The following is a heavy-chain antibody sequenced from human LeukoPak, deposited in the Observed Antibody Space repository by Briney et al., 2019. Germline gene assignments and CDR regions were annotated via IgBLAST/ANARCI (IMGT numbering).Heavy chain of an antibody. CDR3: AVGGYSYGHFDY. V-gene: IGHV1-69*05. Sequence: SVKVSCKASGYTFTSYYMHWVRQAPGQGLEWMGRIIPIFGTANYAQKFQGRVTITTDESTSTAYMELSSLRSEDTAVYYCAVGGYSYGHFDYWGQGTLVTVSS. CDR1: GYTFTSYY. J-gene: IGHJ4*02. CDR2: IIPIFGTA. D-gene: IGHD5-18*01.